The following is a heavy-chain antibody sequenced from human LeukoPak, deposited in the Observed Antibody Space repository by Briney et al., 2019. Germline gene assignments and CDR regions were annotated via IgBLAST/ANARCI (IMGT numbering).Heavy chain of an antibody. Sequence: GASVKVSCKASGYTFSIYGITWVRQAPGQGLEWMGWISAYNGKTNYAQKLQGRVTMTTDTSTNTAYMELRSLRSDDTAVYYCARDGPDYGDYINFDYWGQGTLVTVSS. CDR3: ARDGPDYGDYINFDY. CDR2: ISAYNGKT. V-gene: IGHV1-18*01. CDR1: GYTFSIYG. D-gene: IGHD4-17*01. J-gene: IGHJ4*02.